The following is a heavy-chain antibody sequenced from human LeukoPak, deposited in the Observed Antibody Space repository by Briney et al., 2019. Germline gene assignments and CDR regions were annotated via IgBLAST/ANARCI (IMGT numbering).Heavy chain of an antibody. CDR1: GGSFSGYY. Sequence: SETLSLTCAVYGGSFSGYYWSWIRQPPGKGLEWIGEINHSGNTNYNPSLKSRVTISVDTSKNQFSLKLSSVTAADTAVYYCARTGRGSYYDSSGPFDYWGQGTLVTASS. CDR2: INHSGNT. V-gene: IGHV4-34*01. D-gene: IGHD3-22*01. CDR3: ARTGRGSYYDSSGPFDY. J-gene: IGHJ4*02.